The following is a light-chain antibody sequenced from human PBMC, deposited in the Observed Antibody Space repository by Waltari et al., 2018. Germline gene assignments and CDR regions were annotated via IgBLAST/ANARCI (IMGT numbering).Light chain of an antibody. J-gene: IGKJ2*01. CDR3: MQGSHWPYT. CDR1: QSRLHAHGRTY. Sequence: DVVMTQSPLSLPVTLGQRAPISCRSSQSRLHAHGRTYLNWLYQGPGQSPRLLIYQVSKRASGVPDRISGSGSDTDFTLEISRVEAEDIGTYFCMQGSHWPYTFGQGTKLEI. V-gene: IGKV2-30*02. CDR2: QVS.